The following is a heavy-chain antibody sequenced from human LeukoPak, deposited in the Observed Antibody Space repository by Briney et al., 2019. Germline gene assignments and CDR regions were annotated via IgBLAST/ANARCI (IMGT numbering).Heavy chain of an antibody. CDR1: KFTFSHYG. J-gene: IGHJ4*02. V-gene: IGHV3-33*06. CDR3: AKDAQRGFDYSNSLEY. Sequence: GGSLRLSCAASKFTFSHYGMHWVHQAPGKGLQWVAVIWSDGSNQYYADSVKGRFTISRDNSNNMVYLQMNSLRADDTGVYYCAKDAQRGFDYSNSLEYWGQGALVSVSS. CDR2: IWSDGSNQ. D-gene: IGHD4-11*01.